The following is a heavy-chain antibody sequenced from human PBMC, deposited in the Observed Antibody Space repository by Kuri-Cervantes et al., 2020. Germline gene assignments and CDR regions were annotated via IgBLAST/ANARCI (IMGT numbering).Heavy chain of an antibody. Sequence: RQAPGKGLEWIGYIYYSGSTYYNPSLKSRVTISVDTSKNQFSLKLSSVTAADTAVYYCAREWGGPFDYWGQGTLVTVSS. V-gene: IGHV4-30-4*01. J-gene: IGHJ4*02. CDR3: AREWGGPFDY. D-gene: IGHD3-16*01. CDR2: IYYSGST.